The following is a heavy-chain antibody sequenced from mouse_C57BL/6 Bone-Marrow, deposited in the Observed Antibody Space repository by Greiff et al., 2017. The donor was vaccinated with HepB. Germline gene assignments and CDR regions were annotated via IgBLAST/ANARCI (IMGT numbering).Heavy chain of an antibody. CDR2: IRNKANGYTT. Sequence: VQLKESGGGLVQPGGSLCLSCAASGFTFTDYYMSWVRQPPGKALEWLGFIRNKANGYTTEYSASVKGRFTISRDNSQSILYLQLNALRAEDSATYYCARFGSGYTLGFDYWGQGTTLTVSS. V-gene: IGHV7-3*01. J-gene: IGHJ2*01. D-gene: IGHD2-2*01. CDR1: GFTFTDYY. CDR3: ARFGSGYTLGFDY.